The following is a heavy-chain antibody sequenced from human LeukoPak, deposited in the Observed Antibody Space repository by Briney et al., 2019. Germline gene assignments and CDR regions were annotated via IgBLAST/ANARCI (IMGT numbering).Heavy chain of an antibody. Sequence: ASVKASCKASGGTFSSYAISWVRQAPGQGLEWMGGIIPIFGTANYAQKFQGIVTITAEESTSTAYMELSSLRSEYTAVYYCARDRRHYYDSSGYPSDYWGQGTLVTVSS. CDR3: ARDRRHYYDSSGYPSDY. J-gene: IGHJ4*02. V-gene: IGHV1-69*13. CDR1: GGTFSSYA. D-gene: IGHD3-22*01. CDR2: IIPIFGTA.